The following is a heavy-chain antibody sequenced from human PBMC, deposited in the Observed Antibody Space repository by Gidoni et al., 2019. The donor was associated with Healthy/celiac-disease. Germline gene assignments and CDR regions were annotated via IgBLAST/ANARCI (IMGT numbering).Heavy chain of an antibody. D-gene: IGHD1-1*01. J-gene: IGHJ4*02. CDR3: ARVYNWNERYFDY. V-gene: IGHV3-66*02. CDR1: GFTVSSNY. Sequence: ESGGGLVQPGGSLRLSCAASGFTVSSNYISWVRQAPGKGLEWVSVIYSGGSTYYADAVKGRFTISRDNSKNTLYLQMNSLRAEDTAVYYCARVYNWNERYFDYWGQGTLVTVSS. CDR2: IYSGGST.